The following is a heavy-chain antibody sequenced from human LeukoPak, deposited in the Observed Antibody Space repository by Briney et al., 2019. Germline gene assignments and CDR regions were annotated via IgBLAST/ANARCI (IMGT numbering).Heavy chain of an antibody. V-gene: IGHV3-23*01. J-gene: IGHJ4*02. CDR3: AKDPYDFWSGSNDY. CDR1: GLTFSNYW. D-gene: IGHD3-3*01. CDR2: ISGSGGST. Sequence: GGSLRLSCAASGLTFSNYWLTWVRQAPGQGLEWVSAISGSGGSTYYADSVKGRFTISRDNSKNTLYLQMNNLRAEDTAVYYCAKDPYDFWSGSNDYWGQGTLVTVSS.